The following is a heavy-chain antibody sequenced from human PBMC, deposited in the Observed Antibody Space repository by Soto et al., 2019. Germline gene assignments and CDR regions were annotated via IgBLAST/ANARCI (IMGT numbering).Heavy chain of an antibody. D-gene: IGHD5-12*01. CDR3: ARADGDGYNGVNYYYGMDV. CDR2: IIPSFGTA. V-gene: IGHV1-69*01. J-gene: IGHJ6*02. Sequence: QVQLVQSGAAVKKPGSSVKVSCKASGGTFSSYAISWVRQAPGQGIEWMGGIIPSFGTANYAQKFQGRVTITADEATRTAYMELSRLRSEDTAVYYCARADGDGYNGVNYYYGMDVWGQGTTVTVSS. CDR1: GGTFSSYA.